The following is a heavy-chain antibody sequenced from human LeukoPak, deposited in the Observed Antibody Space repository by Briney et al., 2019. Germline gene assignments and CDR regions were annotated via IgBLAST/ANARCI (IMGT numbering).Heavy chain of an antibody. J-gene: IGHJ4*02. CDR3: AIPGGGLVDY. V-gene: IGHV3-30*02. CDR2: IRYDGSNK. D-gene: IGHD2-15*01. Sequence: GGSLRLSYAASGFTFSSYGMHWVRQAPGKGLEWVAFIRYDGSNKYYADSVKGRFTISRDNSKNTLYLQMNSLRAEDTAVYYCAIPGGGLVDYWGQGTLVTVSS. CDR1: GFTFSSYG.